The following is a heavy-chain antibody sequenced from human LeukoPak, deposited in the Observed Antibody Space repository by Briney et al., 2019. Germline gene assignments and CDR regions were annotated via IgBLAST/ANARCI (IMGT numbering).Heavy chain of an antibody. CDR2: INTYNGNT. CDR3: ARVGGYYGSLGWFDP. Sequence: ASVKVSCKASGYTFTSFGISWVRQAPGQGLEWMGWINTYNGNTNYAQKLQGRVTMTTDTSTSTAYMELRSLRSDDTAVYYCARVGGYYGSLGWFDPWGQGTLVTVSS. V-gene: IGHV1-18*01. J-gene: IGHJ5*02. CDR1: GYTFTSFG. D-gene: IGHD3-10*01.